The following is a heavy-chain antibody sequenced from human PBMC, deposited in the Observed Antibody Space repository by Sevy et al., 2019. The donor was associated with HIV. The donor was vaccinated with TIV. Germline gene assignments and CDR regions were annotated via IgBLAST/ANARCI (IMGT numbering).Heavy chain of an antibody. D-gene: IGHD3-22*01. J-gene: IGHJ3*02. CDR2: ISGSGGST. V-gene: IGHV3-23*01. Sequence: GGSLRLSCVASGFTFSSYAMSWVRQAPGKGLEWVSAISGSGGSTYYADSVKGRFTISRDNSKNTLYLQMNSLRAEDTAVYYCAKGSRRITMIVVVMDAFDIWGQGTMVTVSS. CDR1: GFTFSSYA. CDR3: AKGSRRITMIVVVMDAFDI.